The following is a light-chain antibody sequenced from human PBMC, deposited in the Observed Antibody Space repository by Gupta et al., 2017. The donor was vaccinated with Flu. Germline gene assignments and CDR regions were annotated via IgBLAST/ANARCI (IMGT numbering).Light chain of an antibody. CDR1: SSDVGYYNY. V-gene: IGLV2-14*01. CDR2: KVS. J-gene: IGLJ2*01. CDR3: SSYARSSTVL. Sequence: SITISCTGSSSDVGYYNYVSWYQHHAGKAPKLMIYKVSNRPSGVSNRFSGSKSGNTASLTISGLQAEDESDYYCSSYARSSTVLFGGGTKLTVL.